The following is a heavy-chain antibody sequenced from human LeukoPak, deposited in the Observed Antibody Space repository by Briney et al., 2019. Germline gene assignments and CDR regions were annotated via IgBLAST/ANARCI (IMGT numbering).Heavy chain of an antibody. J-gene: IGHJ4*02. Sequence: GGSLRLSCAASGFTFSSYSMNWVRQAPGKGLEWVSSISSSSSYIYYADSVKGRFTISRDNSKNTLYLQMNSLRAEDTAVYYCAKDKLAYCSGGSCYYFDYWGQGTLVTVSS. D-gene: IGHD2-15*01. CDR2: ISSSSSYI. V-gene: IGHV3-21*04. CDR3: AKDKLAYCSGGSCYYFDY. CDR1: GFTFSSYS.